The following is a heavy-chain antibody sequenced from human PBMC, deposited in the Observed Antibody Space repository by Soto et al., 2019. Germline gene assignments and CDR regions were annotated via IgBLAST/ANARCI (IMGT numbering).Heavy chain of an antibody. CDR1: GGSISSSSYY. V-gene: IGHV4-39*01. Sequence: PSETLSLTCTVSGGSISSSSYYWGWIRQHPGKGLEWIGSIYYSGSTYYNPSLKSRVTISVDTSKNQFSLKLGSVTAADTAVYYCARHDYGDYVGWFDPWGQGTLVTVSS. D-gene: IGHD4-17*01. J-gene: IGHJ5*02. CDR2: IYYSGST. CDR3: ARHDYGDYVGWFDP.